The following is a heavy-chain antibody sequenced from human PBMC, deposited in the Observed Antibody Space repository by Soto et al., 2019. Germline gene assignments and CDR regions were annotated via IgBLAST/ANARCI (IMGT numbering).Heavy chain of an antibody. V-gene: IGHV1-2*02. D-gene: IGHD3-3*01. CDR3: ARDVLRFLEWLLPRDYYYYGMDV. Sequence: QVQLVQSGAEVKKPGASVKVSCKASGYTFTGYYMHWVRQAPGQGLEWMGWINPNSGGTNYAQKFQGRVTMTRDTSISTAYMELSRLRSDDTAVYYCARDVLRFLEWLLPRDYYYYGMDVWGQGTTVTVSS. CDR2: INPNSGGT. J-gene: IGHJ6*02. CDR1: GYTFTGYY.